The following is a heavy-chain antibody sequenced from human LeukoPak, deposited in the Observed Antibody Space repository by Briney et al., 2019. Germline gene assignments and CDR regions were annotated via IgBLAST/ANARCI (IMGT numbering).Heavy chain of an antibody. CDR1: GFTFRSHG. D-gene: IGHD7-27*01. V-gene: IGHV3-23*01. J-gene: IGHJ4*02. CDR2: ISGSGGST. CDR3: ARDLAWGAFDY. Sequence: GGTLRLSCAASGFTFRSHGMSWVRQAPGKGLEWVSAISGSGGSTYYADSVKGRFTISRDNSKNTLYLQMNSLRVEDTATYYCARDLAWGAFDYWGQGTLVTVSS.